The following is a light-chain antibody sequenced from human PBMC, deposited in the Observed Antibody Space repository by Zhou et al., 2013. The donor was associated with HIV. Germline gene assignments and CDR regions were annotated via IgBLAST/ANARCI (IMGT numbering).Light chain of an antibody. Sequence: VLTQSPGTLSLSPGERATLSCRASQTISSGYLAWYQHIPGQAPRLLIFGTSSRATGIPERFSGSGSGTEFTLTISRLEPEDFAVYYCQQYGISPVTFGQGTKLEIK. CDR2: GTS. CDR3: QQYGISPVT. V-gene: IGKV3-20*01. CDR1: QTISSGY. J-gene: IGKJ2*01.